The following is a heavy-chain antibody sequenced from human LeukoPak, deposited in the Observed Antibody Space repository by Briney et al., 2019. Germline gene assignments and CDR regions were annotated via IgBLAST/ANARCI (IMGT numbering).Heavy chain of an antibody. CDR1: GFTFSSYS. CDR2: IRYDGSNK. J-gene: IGHJ4*02. Sequence: GGSLRLSCAASGFTFSSYSMNWVRQAPGKGLEWVAFIRYDGSNKYYADSVKGRFTISRDNSKNTLYLQMNSLRAEDTAVYYCAKGLEVDTAMAPFDYWGQGTLVTVSS. CDR3: AKGLEVDTAMAPFDY. D-gene: IGHD5-18*01. V-gene: IGHV3-30*02.